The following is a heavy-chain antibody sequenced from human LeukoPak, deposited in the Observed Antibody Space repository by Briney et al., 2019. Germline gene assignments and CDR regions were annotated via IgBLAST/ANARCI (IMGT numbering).Heavy chain of an antibody. CDR3: ARASNREGEYYFDY. Sequence: GGSLRLSCAASGFTFSSYSMNWVRQAPGKGLEWVSSISSSSSYIYYADSVKGRFTISRDNAKNSLYLQMNSLRAEDTAVYYCARASNREGEYYFDYWGQGTLVTVSS. CDR2: ISSSSSYI. D-gene: IGHD6-6*01. J-gene: IGHJ4*02. CDR1: GFTFSSYS. V-gene: IGHV3-21*01.